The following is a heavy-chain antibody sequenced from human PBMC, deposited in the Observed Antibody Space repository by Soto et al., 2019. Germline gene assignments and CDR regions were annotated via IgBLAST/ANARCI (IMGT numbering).Heavy chain of an antibody. D-gene: IGHD4-17*01. V-gene: IGHV1-69*06. CDR1: GGTSSSYA. CDR2: IIPIFGTA. Sequence: SVKVSCKASGGTSSSYAISWVRQAPGQGLEWMGGIIPIFGTANYAQKFQGRVTITADKSTSTAYMELSSLRSEDTAVYYCARKKMTTVTFFDYWGQGTLVTVSS. CDR3: ARKKMTTVTFFDY. J-gene: IGHJ4*02.